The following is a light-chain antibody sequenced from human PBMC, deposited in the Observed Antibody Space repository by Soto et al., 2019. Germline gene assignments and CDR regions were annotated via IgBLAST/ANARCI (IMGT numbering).Light chain of an antibody. J-gene: IGLJ3*02. CDR3: AAWDASLNGWV. V-gene: IGLV1-44*01. CDR1: SSNIGSHT. CDR2: SND. Sequence: QSVLTQPPSASGTPGQRVTISYSGSSSNIGSHTVSWFQHLPGTAPKLLIYSNDQRPSGVPDRFSGSKSGTSASLAISGLQPEDEADYYCAAWDASLNGWVFGGGTKLTVL.